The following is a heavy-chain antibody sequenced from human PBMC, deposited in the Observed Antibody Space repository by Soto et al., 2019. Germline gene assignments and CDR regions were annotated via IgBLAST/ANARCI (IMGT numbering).Heavy chain of an antibody. CDR3: ARANYDSRGYYNY. CDR2: IYPGDSDT. V-gene: IGHV5-51*01. J-gene: IGHJ4*02. D-gene: IGHD3-22*01. CDR1: GYSFTSYW. Sequence: GQALQISWNGSGYSFTSYWIGWVRQMPGKGLEWMGIIYPGDSDTRYSPSFQGQVTISADKSISTAYLQWSSLKASDTAMYYCARANYDSRGYYNYWRQGTLITVS.